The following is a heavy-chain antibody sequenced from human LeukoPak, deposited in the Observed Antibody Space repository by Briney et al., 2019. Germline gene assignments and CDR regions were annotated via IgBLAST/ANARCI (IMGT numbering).Heavy chain of an antibody. Sequence: SETLSLTCTVSGGSISSYYWSWIRQPAGKGLEWIGRIYTSGSTNYNPSLKSRVTMSVDTSKNQFSLKLSSVTAADTAVYYCARHEAIFGVVRWFDPWGQGTLVTVSS. CDR3: ARHEAIFGVVRWFDP. CDR2: IYTSGST. V-gene: IGHV4-4*07. D-gene: IGHD3-3*01. J-gene: IGHJ5*02. CDR1: GGSISSYY.